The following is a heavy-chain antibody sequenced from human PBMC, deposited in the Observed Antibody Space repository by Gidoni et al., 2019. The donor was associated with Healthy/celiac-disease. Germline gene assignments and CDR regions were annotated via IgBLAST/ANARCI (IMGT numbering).Heavy chain of an antibody. CDR3: ARVDSGIAGAGYYYYMDV. V-gene: IGHV3-20*04. D-gene: IGHD6-19*01. CDR1: GFALDDYR. Sequence: EVQLVESGGGVVRPGGALRLAGAASGFALDDYRMSWVRQDPGKGLEWGSGINWNGGSTGYADSVKGRFTISRDNAKNSLYLQMNSLRAEDTALYYCARVDSGIAGAGYYYYMDVWGKGTTVTVSS. CDR2: INWNGGST. J-gene: IGHJ6*03.